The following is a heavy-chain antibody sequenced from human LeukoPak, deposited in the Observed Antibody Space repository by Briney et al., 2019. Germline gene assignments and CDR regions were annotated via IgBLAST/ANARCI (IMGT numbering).Heavy chain of an antibody. Sequence: SETLFLTCTVSGGSISSYYWSWIRQPPGKGLEWIGYIYYSGSTNYNPSLKSRVTISVDTSKNQFSLKLSSVTAADTAVYYCARVIAVAGGVPPRYFDYWGQGTLVTVSS. CDR2: IYYSGST. V-gene: IGHV4-59*01. J-gene: IGHJ4*02. D-gene: IGHD6-19*01. CDR1: GGSISSYY. CDR3: ARVIAVAGGVPPRYFDY.